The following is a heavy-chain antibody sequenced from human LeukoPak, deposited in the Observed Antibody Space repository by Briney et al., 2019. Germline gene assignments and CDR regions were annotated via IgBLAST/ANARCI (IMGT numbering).Heavy chain of an antibody. V-gene: IGHV3-7*01. CDR3: ATYTQHFGAPGTDY. D-gene: IGHD3-10*01. J-gene: IGHJ4*02. CDR1: GFTFSEYW. CDR2: IDKDGSEK. Sequence: GGSLRLSCSVSGFTFSEYWMRWVRQAPGKGLGWVASIDKDGSEKRYVDSVKGRFTISRDNTKNSVYLEMTSLGAEDTALYYCATYTQHFGAPGTDYWGQGTLVTVSS.